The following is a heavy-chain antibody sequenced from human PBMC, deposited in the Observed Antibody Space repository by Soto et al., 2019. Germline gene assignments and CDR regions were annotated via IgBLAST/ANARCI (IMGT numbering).Heavy chain of an antibody. CDR3: AKDRITTPLAVGISGWFDP. CDR2: ISGSGGST. D-gene: IGHD1-1*01. J-gene: IGHJ5*02. CDR1: GFTFSSYA. V-gene: IGHV3-23*01. Sequence: EVQLLESGGGLVQPGGSLRLSCAASGFTFSSYAMSWVRQAPGKGLEWVSAISGSGGSTYYADSVKGRFTISRDNSKNTLYLQMNSLRAEDTAVYYCAKDRITTPLAVGISGWFDPWGQGTLVTVSS.